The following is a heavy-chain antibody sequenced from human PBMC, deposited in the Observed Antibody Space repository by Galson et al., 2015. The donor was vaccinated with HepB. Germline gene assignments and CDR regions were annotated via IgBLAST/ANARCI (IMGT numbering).Heavy chain of an antibody. J-gene: IGHJ3*02. CDR1: GFTFSSYS. CDR3: ARASPDGGTFDI. D-gene: IGHD2-2*01. V-gene: IGHV3-21*01. CDR2: ISSSSSYI. Sequence: SLRLSCAASGFTFSSYSLNWVRQAPGKGLEWVSSISSSSSYIYYADSVKGRFTISRDNAKNSLYLQMNSLRAEDTAVYYCARASPDGGTFDIWGQGTMVTVSS.